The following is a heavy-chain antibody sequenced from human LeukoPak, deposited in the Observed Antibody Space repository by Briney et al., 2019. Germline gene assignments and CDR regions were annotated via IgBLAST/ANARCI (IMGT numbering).Heavy chain of an antibody. CDR1: GASVTTSH. CDR2: LSFTGKT. J-gene: IGHJ4*02. Sequence: SETLSLTCVVSGASVTTSHWNWIRQVPGKGLEWIGCLSFTGKTDYNPSLTSRVTISLDASKNQGFLKLTSLTAADTAVYYCSEGYFEPFDHWGQGILVTVSS. D-gene: IGHD2/OR15-2a*01. V-gene: IGHV4-59*02. CDR3: SEGYFEPFDH.